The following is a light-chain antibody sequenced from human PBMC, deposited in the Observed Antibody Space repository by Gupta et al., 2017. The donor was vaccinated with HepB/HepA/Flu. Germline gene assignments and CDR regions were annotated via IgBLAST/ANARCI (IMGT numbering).Light chain of an antibody. V-gene: IGKV3-15*01. CDR1: QSVSRN. CDR3: QQYNIWPLT. Sequence: GERDTFACRATQSVSRNLAWYQQKPGQAPRLLMYGASTRATGIPARFSGSGSGTEFTLTISSLQSEDFAVYYCQQYNIWPLTFGGGTKVEIK. J-gene: IGKJ4*01. CDR2: GAS.